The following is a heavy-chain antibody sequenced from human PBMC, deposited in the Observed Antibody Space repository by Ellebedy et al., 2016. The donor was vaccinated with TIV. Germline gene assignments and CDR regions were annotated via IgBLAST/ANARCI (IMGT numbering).Heavy chain of an antibody. CDR2: IKNKIDHETT. CDR1: GFTFSSAW. CDR3: TTDWGMVCAHNGY. J-gene: IGHJ4*02. Sequence: GGSLRLSXAAAGFTFSSAWMNWVRQAPGKGLEWVGRIKNKIDHETTDYAAPVKGRFTISRDDSKNTLYLQMNSLNTEDTAIYYCTTDWGMVCAHNGYWGQGTLVTVSS. V-gene: IGHV3-15*07. D-gene: IGHD2-8*01.